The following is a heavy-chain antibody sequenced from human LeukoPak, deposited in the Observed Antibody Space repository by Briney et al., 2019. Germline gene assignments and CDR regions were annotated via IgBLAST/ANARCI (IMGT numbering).Heavy chain of an antibody. CDR3: ARDATNYDDFDY. V-gene: IGHV1-2*02. CDR1: GYTFTGYY. CDR2: INPNSGGT. J-gene: IGHJ4*02. D-gene: IGHD3-3*01. Sequence: ASVKVSCKASGYTFTGYYMHWVRQAPGQGLEWMGCINPNSGGTNYAQKFQGRVTMTRDTSISTTYMELSRLRSDDTAVYYCARDATNYDDFDYWGQGTLVTVSS.